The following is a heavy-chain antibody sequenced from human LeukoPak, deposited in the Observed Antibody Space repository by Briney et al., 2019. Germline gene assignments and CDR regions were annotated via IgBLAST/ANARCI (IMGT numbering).Heavy chain of an antibody. CDR1: GYTFTSYY. CDR3: ARAPPSYYYDSSGYYLSFLQSVAGDY. J-gene: IGHJ4*02. D-gene: IGHD3-22*01. V-gene: IGHV1-46*01. Sequence: ASVKVSCKASGYTFTSYYMHWVRQAPGQGLEWMGIINPSGGSTSYAQKFQGRVTMTRDMSTSTVYMELGSLRSEDTAVYYCARAPPSYYYDSSGYYLSFLQSVAGDYWGQGTLVTVSS. CDR2: INPSGGST.